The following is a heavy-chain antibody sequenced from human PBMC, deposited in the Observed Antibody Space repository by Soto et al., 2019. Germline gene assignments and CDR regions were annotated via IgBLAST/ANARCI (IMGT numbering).Heavy chain of an antibody. D-gene: IGHD6-13*01. CDR1: GGTFSSYA. Sequence: SVKVSCKASGGTFSSYAISWVRQAPGQGLEWMGGIIPIFGTANYAQKFQGRVTITADESTSTAYMELSSLRSEDTAVYYCARGSVAAAGNSGGSFDYWGQGTLVTVSS. V-gene: IGHV1-69*13. CDR2: IIPIFGTA. J-gene: IGHJ4*02. CDR3: ARGSVAAAGNSGGSFDY.